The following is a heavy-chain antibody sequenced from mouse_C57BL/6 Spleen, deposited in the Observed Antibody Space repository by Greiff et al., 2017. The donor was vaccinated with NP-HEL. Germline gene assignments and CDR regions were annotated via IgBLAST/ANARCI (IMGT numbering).Heavy chain of an antibody. CDR3: ARRVNYYGSSDDWYFDV. J-gene: IGHJ1*03. V-gene: IGHV14-2*01. D-gene: IGHD1-1*01. CDR2: IDPEDGET. CDR1: GFNIKDYY. Sequence: EVQLQQSGAELVKPGASVKLSCTASGFNIKDYYMHWVKQRTEQGLEWIGRIDPEDGETKYAPKFKGKATITADTSSNTADLQISSLTSEDTAVYYCARRVNYYGSSDDWYFDVWGTGTTVTVSS.